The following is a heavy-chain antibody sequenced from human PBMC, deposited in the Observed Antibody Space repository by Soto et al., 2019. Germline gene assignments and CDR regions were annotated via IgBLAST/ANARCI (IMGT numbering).Heavy chain of an antibody. V-gene: IGHV1-2*04. CDR1: GYTFSNYG. CDR3: ARGPLSSIAARRNWFDP. CDR2: INPNSGGT. D-gene: IGHD6-6*01. Sequence: ASVKVSCKTSGYTFSNYGITWVRQAPGQPLEWLGWINPNSGGTNYAQKFQGWVTMTRDTSISTAYMELSRLRSDDTAVYYCARGPLSSIAARRNWFDPWGQGTLVTVSS. J-gene: IGHJ5*02.